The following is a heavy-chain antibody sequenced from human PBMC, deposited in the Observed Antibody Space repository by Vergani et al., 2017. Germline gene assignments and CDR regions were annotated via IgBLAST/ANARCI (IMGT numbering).Heavy chain of an antibody. V-gene: IGHV4-39*02. J-gene: IGHJ5*02. CDR3: ARDYSNSSHGGSRWFDP. CDR1: GGSISSSSYY. D-gene: IGHD2/OR15-2a*01. CDR2: IYYSGSP. Sequence: QLQLQESGPGLVKPSETLSLTCTVSGGSISSSSYYWGWIRQPPGKGLEWIGSIYYSGSPYYSPSLKIRVTISVDTSKNQFSLKLSSVTAADTAVYYCARDYSNSSHGGSRWFDPWGQGTLVTVSS.